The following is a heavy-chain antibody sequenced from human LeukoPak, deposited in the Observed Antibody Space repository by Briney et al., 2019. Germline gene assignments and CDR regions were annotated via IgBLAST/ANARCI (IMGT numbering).Heavy chain of an antibody. CDR3: ASRDYRLFDY. J-gene: IGHJ4*02. CDR1: GYSISSGYY. CDR2: IYHSGST. Sequence: SETLSLTCTVSGYSISSGYYWGWIRQPPGKGLEWIGSIYHSGSTYYNPSLKSRVTISVDTSKNQFSLKLSSVPAADTAVYYCASRDYRLFDYWGQGTLVTVSS. D-gene: IGHD4-11*01. V-gene: IGHV4-38-2*02.